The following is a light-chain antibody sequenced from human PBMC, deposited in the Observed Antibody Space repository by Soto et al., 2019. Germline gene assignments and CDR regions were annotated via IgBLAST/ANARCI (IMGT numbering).Light chain of an antibody. CDR1: SSDIGSYNL. CDR3: CSYAGSGTVV. V-gene: IGLV2-23*01. Sequence: QSALTQPASVSGSPGQSLTISCTGTSSDIGSYNLVSWYQHHPGKAPKLLICEGTERPSGVSNRFSGSKSGNTASLTISGLQAEDEAHYYCCSYAGSGTVVFGGGTKLTVL. CDR2: EGT. J-gene: IGLJ3*02.